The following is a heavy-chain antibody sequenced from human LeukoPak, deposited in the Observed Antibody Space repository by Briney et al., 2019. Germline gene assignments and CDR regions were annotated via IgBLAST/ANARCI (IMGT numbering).Heavy chain of an antibody. CDR1: GFTFDDYA. Sequence: PGGSLRLSCAASGFTFDDYAMHWVRQAPGKGLEWVSGISWNSGSIGYADSVKGRFTISRDNAKNSLYLQINSLRAEDTALYYCAKVHDKKAYYYDSSGYWDYWGQGTLVTVSS. D-gene: IGHD3-22*01. CDR2: ISWNSGSI. J-gene: IGHJ4*02. V-gene: IGHV3-9*01. CDR3: AKVHDKKAYYYDSSGYWDY.